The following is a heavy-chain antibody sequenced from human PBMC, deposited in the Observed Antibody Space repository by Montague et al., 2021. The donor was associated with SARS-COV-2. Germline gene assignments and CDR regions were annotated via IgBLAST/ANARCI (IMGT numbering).Heavy chain of an antibody. V-gene: IGHV4-34*01. D-gene: IGHD6-13*01. CDR2: IHPYGHT. CDR1: SGPLSAYY. Sequence: SETLSLTCEVDSGPLSAYYWSWVRQPPGKGLEWIGEIHPYGHTNYNPSLMSRVTLSLGTSSNPFSLKLTSVTAADTAVYYCARHLKVSYYIAAAGAHDYWGQGTLVTVSS. CDR3: ARHLKVSYYIAAAGAHDY. J-gene: IGHJ4*02.